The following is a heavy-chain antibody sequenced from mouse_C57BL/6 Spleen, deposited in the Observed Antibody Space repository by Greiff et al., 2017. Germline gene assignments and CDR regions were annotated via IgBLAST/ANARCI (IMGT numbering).Heavy chain of an antibody. Sequence: QVQLQQSGPELVKPGASVKLSCKASGYSFTSYWMHWVKQRPGRGLEWIGIINPNCGTTSYNEKFKGKATVTVDKASSTAYMQLNSLTSEDSAVYYSASLSFDYWGQGTTLTVSS. CDR2: INPNCGTT. CDR3: ASLSFDY. CDR1: GYSFTSYW. J-gene: IGHJ2*01. V-gene: IGHV1-62-3*01.